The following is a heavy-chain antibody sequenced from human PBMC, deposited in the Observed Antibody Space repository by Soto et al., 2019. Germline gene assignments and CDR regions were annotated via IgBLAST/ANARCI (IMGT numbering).Heavy chain of an antibody. CDR2: ISSSGGIT. CDR1: GFTFSRHS. V-gene: IGHV3-23*01. CDR3: AKDPDPKYCSDNICSTI. Sequence: EVQLLESGGGLVQPGGSLRLSCAASGFTFSRHSMSWVRQAPGKGLEWVSVISSSGGITFYADSVKGRFTISRDNSKNTLYLQMNSLRAEDTAVYYCAKDPDPKYCSDNICSTIWGQGTLVTVSS. J-gene: IGHJ4*02. D-gene: IGHD2-15*01.